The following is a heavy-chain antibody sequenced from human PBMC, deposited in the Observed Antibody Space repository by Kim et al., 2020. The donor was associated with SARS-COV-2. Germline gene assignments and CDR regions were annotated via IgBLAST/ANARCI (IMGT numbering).Heavy chain of an antibody. Sequence: GGSLRLSCAASGFTFSSYSMNWVRQAPGKGLEWVSSISSSSSYIYYADSVKGRFTISRDNAKNSLYLQMNSLRAEDTAVYYCARDSIAVAGLMTDWGQGTLVTVSS. CDR2: ISSSSSYI. CDR3: ARDSIAVAGLMTD. J-gene: IGHJ4*02. CDR1: GFTFSSYS. V-gene: IGHV3-21*01. D-gene: IGHD6-19*01.